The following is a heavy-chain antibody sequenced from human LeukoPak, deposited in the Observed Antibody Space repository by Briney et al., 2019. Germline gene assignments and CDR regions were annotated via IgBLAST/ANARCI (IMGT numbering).Heavy chain of an antibody. Sequence: ASVKVSCKASGYTFTSYGISWVRQAPGQGLEWMGWISAYNGNTNYAQKLQGRVTMTTDTSTSTAYMELRSLRSDDTAVYHCARDPHGSYGSQCCFDYWGQGTLVTVSS. V-gene: IGHV1-18*01. D-gene: IGHD5-18*01. CDR3: ARDPHGSYGSQCCFDY. J-gene: IGHJ4*02. CDR2: ISAYNGNT. CDR1: GYTFTSYG.